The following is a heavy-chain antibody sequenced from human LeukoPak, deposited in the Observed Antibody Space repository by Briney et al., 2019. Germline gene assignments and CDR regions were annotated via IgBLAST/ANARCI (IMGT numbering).Heavy chain of an antibody. CDR1: GGSISSGGYY. CDR2: IYYSGST. V-gene: IGHV4-31*03. J-gene: IGHJ4*02. Sequence: SETLSLTCTVSGGSISSGGYYWSWIRQHPGKGLEWIGYIYYSGSTYYNPSLKSRVTISVDTSKNQFSLKLSSVTAADTAVYYCARGWPIAVAGTHFDYWGQGTLVTVSS. D-gene: IGHD6-19*01. CDR3: ARGWPIAVAGTHFDY.